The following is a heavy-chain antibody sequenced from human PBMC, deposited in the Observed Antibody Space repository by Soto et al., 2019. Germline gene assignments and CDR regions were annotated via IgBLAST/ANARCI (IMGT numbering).Heavy chain of an antibody. CDR2: ISSSSSYI. J-gene: IGHJ3*02. Sequence: PGGSLRLSCAASGFTFSSYSMNWVRQAPGKGLEWVSSISSSSSYIYYADSVKGRFTISRDNAKNSLYLQMNSLRAEDTAVYYYARYYVDTAMDDAFDIWGQGTMVTVSS. CDR1: GFTFSSYS. D-gene: IGHD5-18*01. V-gene: IGHV3-21*01. CDR3: ARYYVDTAMDDAFDI.